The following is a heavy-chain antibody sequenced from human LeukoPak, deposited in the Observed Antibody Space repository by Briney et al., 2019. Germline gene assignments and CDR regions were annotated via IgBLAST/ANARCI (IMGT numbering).Heavy chain of an antibody. CDR3: VRQNLLVATSNPTFDY. D-gene: IGHD5-12*01. CDR2: IYYSGTT. Sequence: SETLSLTCTVSGGSITSSTYYWGWIRQPPGKGVQWIGSIYYSGTTYYNPSLKSRVTISVDTSKNQFSLKVSSVTAADTAVYYCVRQNLLVATSNPTFDYWGQGTLVTVSS. J-gene: IGHJ4*02. CDR1: GGSITSSTYY. V-gene: IGHV4-39*01.